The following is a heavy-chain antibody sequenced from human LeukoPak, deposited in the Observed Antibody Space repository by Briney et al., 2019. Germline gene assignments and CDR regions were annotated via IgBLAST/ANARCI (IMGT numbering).Heavy chain of an antibody. Sequence: PGGSLRLSCAASGFTISSYSMNWVRQAPGKGLEWVSGISSGSRYIYYADSVKGRFTISRDNAKDSLYLQMNSLRAEDTAVYYCARQRRTLAPRITMARDAFDIWGQGTMVTVSS. D-gene: IGHD3-10*01. CDR3: ARQRRTLAPRITMARDAFDI. CDR1: GFTISSYS. J-gene: IGHJ3*02. CDR2: ISSGSRYI. V-gene: IGHV3-21*01.